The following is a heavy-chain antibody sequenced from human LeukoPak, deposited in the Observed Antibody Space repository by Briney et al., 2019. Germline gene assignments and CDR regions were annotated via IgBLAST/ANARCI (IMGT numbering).Heavy chain of an antibody. V-gene: IGHV3-11*05. CDR3: ASDQVSGVFDY. J-gene: IGHJ4*02. CDR2: ISPDGSYT. CDR1: GFIFSDFY. D-gene: IGHD5/OR15-5a*01. Sequence: GGSLRLSCAGSGFIFSDFYINWIRLSPGKGLGWLAYISPDGSYTTYGDSVKGRFVISRDNAKNSVSLQINSLRVEDTALYFCASDQVSGVFDYWGQGARVTVS.